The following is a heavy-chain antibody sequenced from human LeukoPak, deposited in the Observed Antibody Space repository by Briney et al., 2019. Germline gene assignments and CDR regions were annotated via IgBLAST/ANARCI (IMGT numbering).Heavy chain of an antibody. V-gene: IGHV3-23*01. J-gene: IGHJ5*02. CDR3: AREVIVVVPAAIHYWFDP. CDR1: GFTFSSYA. CDR2: ISGSGNNT. D-gene: IGHD2-2*02. Sequence: GGSLRLSCAASGFTFSSYAMSWVRQAPGKGLECASRISGSGNNTYYADSVKGRFTISRDNSKNTLYLQMNSLRAEDTAVYYCAREVIVVVPAAIHYWFDPWGQGTLVTVSS.